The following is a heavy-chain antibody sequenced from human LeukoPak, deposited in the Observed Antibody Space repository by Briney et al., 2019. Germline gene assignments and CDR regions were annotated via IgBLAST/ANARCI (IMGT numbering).Heavy chain of an antibody. J-gene: IGHJ6*03. V-gene: IGHV1-8*03. CDR1: GYTFTSYD. CDR3: ARCGPRTKTKIWSGYYYYYYMDV. CDR2: MNPNSGNT. D-gene: IGHD3-3*01. Sequence: ASVKVSCKASGYTFTSYDINWVRQATGQGLEWMGWMNPNSGNTGYAQKSQGRVTITRNTSISTAYMELSSLRSEDTAVYYCARCGPRTKTKIWSGYYYYYYMDVWGKGTTVTVSS.